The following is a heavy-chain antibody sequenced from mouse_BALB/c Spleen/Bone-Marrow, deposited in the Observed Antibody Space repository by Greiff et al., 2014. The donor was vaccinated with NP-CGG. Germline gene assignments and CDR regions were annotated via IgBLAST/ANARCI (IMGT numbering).Heavy chain of an antibody. CDR1: GFTFTDYY. CDR3: ARDRGLLRFDY. Sequence: VQLKESGGGLVQPGGSLRLSCATSGFTFTDYYMSWVRQPPGKALERLGFIRNKANGYTTEYSASVKGRFTISRDNSQSILYLQMNTLRAEDSATYYCARDRGLLRFDYWGQGTTLTVSS. V-gene: IGHV7-3*02. CDR2: IRNKANGYTT. J-gene: IGHJ2*01. D-gene: IGHD2-3*01.